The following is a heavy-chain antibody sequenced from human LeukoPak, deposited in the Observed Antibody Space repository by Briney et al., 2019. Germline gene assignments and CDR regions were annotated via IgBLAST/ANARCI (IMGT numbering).Heavy chain of an antibody. Sequence: RSLRLSCAASGFTFSTYTLHWVRQAPGKGLVWVAAILYDGSNKYYGDSVEGRFTICRDNFKKSLQLQMNSLTTEDTAIYYCARDHLQQLVWGAFDIWGLGTVVTVSS. CDR3: ARDHLQQLVWGAFDI. D-gene: IGHD6-13*01. CDR1: GFTFSTYT. J-gene: IGHJ3*02. V-gene: IGHV3-30-3*01. CDR2: ILYDGSNK.